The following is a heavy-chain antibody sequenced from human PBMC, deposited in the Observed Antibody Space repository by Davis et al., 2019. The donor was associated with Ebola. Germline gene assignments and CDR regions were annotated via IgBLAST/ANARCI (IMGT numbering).Heavy chain of an antibody. CDR1: GGSFSGYY. Sequence: MPSETLSLTCAVYGGSFSGYYWSWIRQPPGKGLEWIGEINHSGSTNYNPSLKSRVTISVDTSKNQFSLKLSSVTAADTAVYYCARHRYYYDSSGYYLSYFDYWGQGTLVTVSS. CDR3: ARHRYYYDSSGYYLSYFDY. J-gene: IGHJ4*02. D-gene: IGHD3-22*01. CDR2: INHSGST. V-gene: IGHV4-34*01.